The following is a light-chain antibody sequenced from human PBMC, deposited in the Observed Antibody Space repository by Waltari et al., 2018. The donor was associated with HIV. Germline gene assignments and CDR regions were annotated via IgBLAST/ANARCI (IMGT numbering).Light chain of an antibody. CDR2: EVS. V-gene: IGLV2-14*01. CDR1: SSYVGGYNY. J-gene: IGLJ1*01. CDR3: SSYTSGGRL. Sequence: HSALTQPSSMSGSPGQSITISCTGTSSYVGGYNYVSWSHQHTGKAPKIMIYEVSNRPSGVSNRFSGSKSGNTASLTISGLQAEDEADYYCSSYTSGGRLFGAGTKVTVL.